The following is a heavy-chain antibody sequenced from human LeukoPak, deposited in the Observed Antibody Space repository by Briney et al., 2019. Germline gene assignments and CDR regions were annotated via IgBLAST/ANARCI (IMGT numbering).Heavy chain of an antibody. CDR3: AREADGSDY. Sequence: GGSLRLSCEASGFTFSTYEMNWVRQAPGKGLEWVSYISSSGSTLYYADSVKRRFTISRDNSKNTLYLQMNSLRAEDTAVYYCAREADGSDYWGQGTLVTVSS. J-gene: IGHJ4*02. CDR2: ISSSGSTL. V-gene: IGHV3-48*03. D-gene: IGHD3-10*01. CDR1: GFTFSTYE.